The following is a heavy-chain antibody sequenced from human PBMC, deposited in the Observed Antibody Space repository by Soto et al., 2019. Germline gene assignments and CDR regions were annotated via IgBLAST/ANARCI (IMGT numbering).Heavy chain of an antibody. D-gene: IGHD6-19*01. CDR3: ATLIAVAGPVDY. Sequence: PSETLSLTCTVSGGSISSSSYYWGWIRQPPGKGLEWIGSIYYSGSTYYNPSLKSRVTISVDTSKNQFSLKLSSVTAADTAVYYCATLIAVAGPVDYWGQGTLVTVSS. V-gene: IGHV4-39*01. CDR1: GGSISSSSYY. CDR2: IYYSGST. J-gene: IGHJ4*02.